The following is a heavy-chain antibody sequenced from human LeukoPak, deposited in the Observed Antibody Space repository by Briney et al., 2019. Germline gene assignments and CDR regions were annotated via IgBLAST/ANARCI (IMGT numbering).Heavy chain of an antibody. D-gene: IGHD4-17*01. CDR1: GYTFTGYY. V-gene: IGHV1-2*02. J-gene: IGHJ5*02. CDR2: INPNSGGT. CDR3: ARVEDYGPTTVNWFDP. Sequence: ASVKVSCKASGYTFTGYYMHWVRQAPGQGLEWMGWINPNSGGTNYAQKFQGRVTMTRDTSISTAYMELSRLRSDDTAVYYCARVEDYGPTTVNWFDPWGQGTLVTVSS.